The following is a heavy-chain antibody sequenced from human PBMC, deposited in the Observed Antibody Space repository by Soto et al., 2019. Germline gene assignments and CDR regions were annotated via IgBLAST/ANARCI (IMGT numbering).Heavy chain of an antibody. Sequence: QVHLVESGGGVDQPGRSLRLSCAASGFSLSSYAMHWVRQAPGKGLEWVAVLWYDGTNKHYADSVRGRFTISRVHSKNPVYLQMNSRRAEDTAVYHCAREENWGGAYYFDSWGQGTLVTVSS. V-gene: IGHV3-33*01. CDR1: GFSLSSYA. CDR2: LWYDGTNK. J-gene: IGHJ4*02. D-gene: IGHD7-27*01. CDR3: AREENWGGAYYFDS.